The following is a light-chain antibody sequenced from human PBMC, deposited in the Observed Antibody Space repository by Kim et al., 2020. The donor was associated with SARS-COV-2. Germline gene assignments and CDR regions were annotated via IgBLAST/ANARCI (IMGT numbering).Light chain of an antibody. CDR1: SNDIGTYSY. V-gene: IGLV2-11*01. CDR2: DVN. CDR3: CAYAGTYVLI. J-gene: IGLJ2*01. Sequence: QSALTQPRSVSGSPGQSVTISCTGTSNDIGTYSYVSWYQQHPGKAPKLMIYDVNKRPSGVPDHFSGSKSGNTASLIISGLQAEDEADYYCCAYAGTYVLIFGGGTKLTVL.